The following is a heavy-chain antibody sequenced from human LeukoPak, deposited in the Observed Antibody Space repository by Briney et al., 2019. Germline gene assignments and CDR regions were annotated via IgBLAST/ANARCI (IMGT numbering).Heavy chain of an antibody. D-gene: IGHD1-26*01. CDR2: INHSGNS. Sequence: KPSETLSLTCAVYGGSFSDYYFTWIRQPPGKGLEWIGDINHSGNSSYNKSLKSGATTSVATSNNQYTLRLNPGTAASTALYYCGMFAVIVGGGLDIWGQGTVVTVSS. CDR1: GGSFSDYY. J-gene: IGHJ3*02. V-gene: IGHV4-34*01. CDR3: GMFAVIVGGGLDI.